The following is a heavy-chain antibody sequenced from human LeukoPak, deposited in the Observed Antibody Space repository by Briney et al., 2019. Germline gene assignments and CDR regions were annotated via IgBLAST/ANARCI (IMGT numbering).Heavy chain of an antibody. V-gene: IGHV3-30*02. CDR2: IRYDGSNK. D-gene: IGHD2-8*02. CDR1: GFTFSSYG. J-gene: IGHJ3*02. Sequence: GGSLRLSCAASGFTFSSYGMHWVRQAPGKGLEWVAFIRYDGSNKYYADSVKGRFTISRDNSKNTLYLQMNSLRAEDTAVYYCAKDPPWSQGSPAAFDIWGQGTMVTVSS. CDR3: AKDPPWSQGSPAAFDI.